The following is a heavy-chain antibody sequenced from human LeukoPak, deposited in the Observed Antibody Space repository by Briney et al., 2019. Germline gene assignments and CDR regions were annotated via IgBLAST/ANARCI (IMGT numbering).Heavy chain of an antibody. CDR3: AKAYSSSWDDPFDY. CDR2: ISPSGDST. D-gene: IGHD6-13*01. J-gene: IGHJ4*02. Sequence: GGSLRLSCAASGFTFTHHAMSWVRQAPGKGLEWVLGISPSGDSTYYADSVRGRFTISRDNSKNTLYLQMNSLRAEDTAVHYCAKAYSSSWDDPFDYWGQGALVTVSS. CDR1: GFTFTHHA. V-gene: IGHV3-23*01.